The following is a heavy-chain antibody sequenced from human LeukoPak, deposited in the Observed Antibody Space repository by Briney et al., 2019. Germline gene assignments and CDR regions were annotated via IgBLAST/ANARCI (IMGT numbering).Heavy chain of an antibody. CDR3: AKARTPYNSGFDY. Sequence: GWSLRLSCAASGFTFTDYAMGWVRQAPGQGLEWASTISASGSTRYYAGSVRGRFTISRDNSKNTLSLQMSSLRAEDTAVYYCAKARTPYNSGFDYWGQGTLVAVSS. CDR2: ISASGSTR. V-gene: IGHV3-23*01. D-gene: IGHD6-19*01. CDR1: GFTFTDYA. J-gene: IGHJ4*02.